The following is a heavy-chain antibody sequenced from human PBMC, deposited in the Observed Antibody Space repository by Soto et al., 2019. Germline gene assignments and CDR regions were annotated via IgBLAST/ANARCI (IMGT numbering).Heavy chain of an antibody. CDR3: VMVVGFTIFGVVDRMDAFDI. J-gene: IGHJ3*02. CDR1: GFTFSSYA. CDR2: ISYDGSNK. V-gene: IGHV3-30-3*01. Sequence: GGSLRLSCAASGFTFSSYAMHWVRQAPGKGLEWVAVISYDGSNKYYADSVKGRFTISRDNSKNTLYLQMNSLRAEDTAVYYCVMVVGFTIFGVVDRMDAFDIWGQGTMVTVSS. D-gene: IGHD3-3*01.